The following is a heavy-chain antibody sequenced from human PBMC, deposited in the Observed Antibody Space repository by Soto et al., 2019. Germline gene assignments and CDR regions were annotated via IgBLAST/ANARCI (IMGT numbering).Heavy chain of an antibody. CDR1: GYTFTSYG. CDR2: ISAYNGNT. D-gene: IGHD6-13*01. J-gene: IGHJ4*02. V-gene: IGHV1-18*01. Sequence: ASVKVSCKASGYTFTSYGISWVRQAPGQGLEWMGWISAYNGNTNYAQKLQGRVTMTTDTSTSTAYMELRSLRSVDTAVYYCARATPPIWYSSSWYRRNSGPDSRPTEIDYWGQGTLVTVSS. CDR3: ARATPPIWYSSSWYRRNSGPDSRPTEIDY.